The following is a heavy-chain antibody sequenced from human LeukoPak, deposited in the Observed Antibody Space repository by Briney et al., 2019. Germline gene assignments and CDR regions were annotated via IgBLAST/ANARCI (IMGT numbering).Heavy chain of an antibody. V-gene: IGHV4-59*01. CDR3: ARATYYYDSSGWRHAFDI. CDR1: GGSISSYY. Sequence: SETLSLTCTVSGGSISSYYWSWIRQPPGKGLEWIGYIYYSGSTNYNPSLKSRVTISVDTSKNQFSLKLSSVTAADTAVYYCARATYYYDSSGWRHAFDIWGQGTMVTVPS. CDR2: IYYSGST. D-gene: IGHD3-22*01. J-gene: IGHJ3*02.